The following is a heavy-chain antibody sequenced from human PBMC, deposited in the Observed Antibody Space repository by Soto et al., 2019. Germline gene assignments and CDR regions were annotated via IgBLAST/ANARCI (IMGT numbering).Heavy chain of an antibody. CDR3: ARDTENYDILTGPDY. CDR1: GFTFSSYG. CDR2: IWYDGSNK. Sequence: QVQLVESGGGVVQPGRSLRLSCAASGFTFSSYGMHWVRQAPGKGLEWVAVIWYDGSNKYYADSVKGRFTISRDNSKNTLYLQMNSLRAEDTAVYYCARDTENYDILTGPDYWGQGTLVTVSS. V-gene: IGHV3-33*01. D-gene: IGHD3-9*01. J-gene: IGHJ4*02.